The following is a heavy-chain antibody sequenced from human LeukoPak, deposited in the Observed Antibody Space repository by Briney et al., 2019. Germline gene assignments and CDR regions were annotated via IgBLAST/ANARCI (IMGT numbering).Heavy chain of an antibody. V-gene: IGHV4-38-2*01. CDR2: IYHSGST. J-gene: IGHJ4*02. Sequence: SETLSLTCAVSGYSISSGYYWGWIRQPPGKGLEWIGSIYHSGSTYYNPSLKSRVTISVDTSKNQFSLKLSSVTAADKAVYYCARLPEPVYCSSTSCYGRWGYYFDYWGQGTLVTVSS. CDR1: GYSISSGYY. D-gene: IGHD2-2*01. CDR3: ARLPEPVYCSSTSCYGRWGYYFDY.